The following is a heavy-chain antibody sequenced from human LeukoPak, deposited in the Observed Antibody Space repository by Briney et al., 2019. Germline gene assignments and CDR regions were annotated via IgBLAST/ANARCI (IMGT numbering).Heavy chain of an antibody. V-gene: IGHV3-53*01. D-gene: IGHD3-22*01. CDR2: ISSGGNT. CDR1: GFTFSNSW. CDR3: ARNDRGAFDI. J-gene: IGHJ3*02. Sequence: GGSLRLSCAASGFTFSNSWMHWVRQAPGKGLEWVSVISSGGNTYYTDSVKGRFTISRDNSKNTLYLQMSSLRVEDTAVYYCARNDRGAFDIWGQGTMVTVSS.